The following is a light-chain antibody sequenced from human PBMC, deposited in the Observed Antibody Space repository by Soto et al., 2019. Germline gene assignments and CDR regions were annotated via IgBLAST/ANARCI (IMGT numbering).Light chain of an antibody. Sequence: QSALTQPAPVSGSPGQSITISCTGSSSDIGHYNFVSWYQQHPGKAPKLMIYDVNNRPSGVSNRFSGSKSGNTASLTISGLQAEDEADYFCVSYTSSSTPYVFGAGTKLTVL. J-gene: IGLJ1*01. CDR3: VSYTSSSTPYV. V-gene: IGLV2-14*01. CDR1: SSDIGHYNF. CDR2: DVN.